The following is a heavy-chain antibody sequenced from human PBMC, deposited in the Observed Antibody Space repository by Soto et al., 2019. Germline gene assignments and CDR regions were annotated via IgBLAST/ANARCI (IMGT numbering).Heavy chain of an antibody. CDR1: GFTFDDYG. J-gene: IGHJ4*02. V-gene: IGHV3-9*01. D-gene: IGHD3-16*01. CDR2: ISWDSYSI. Sequence: EVQLVESGGGLVQPGRSLRLSCVGSGFTFDDYGMHWVRQAPGKGLEWVSGISWDSYSIGYADSVKGRLTISRDNARNSLYLPMNSLKSEDTALYYCANARGGIDYWGQGTLVTVSS. CDR3: ANARGGIDY.